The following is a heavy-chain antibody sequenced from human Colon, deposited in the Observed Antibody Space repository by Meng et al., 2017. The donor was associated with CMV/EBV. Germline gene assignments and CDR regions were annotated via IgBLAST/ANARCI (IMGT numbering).Heavy chain of an antibody. CDR2: ISASFGNS. V-gene: IGHV1-18*01. CDR1: CYTFPRYG. D-gene: IGHD3-16*01. CDR3: PREYVWGSYIHRFDY. Sequence: SGSEVEKPVAFVKVSCQVSCYTFPRYGISWVRQAPGQGLEWMVWISASFGNSNYAQKLQGRVTMTTDTSTSTAYMELTSLTSDYTAVYYCPREYVWGSYIHRFDYWGQGTLVTVSS. J-gene: IGHJ4*02.